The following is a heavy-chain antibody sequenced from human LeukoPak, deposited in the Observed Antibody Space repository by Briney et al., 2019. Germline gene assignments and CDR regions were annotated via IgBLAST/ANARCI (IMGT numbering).Heavy chain of an antibody. V-gene: IGHV1-2*02. CDR3: ARVVPWFGELFSMGV. D-gene: IGHD3-10*01. J-gene: IGHJ6*03. CDR2: INPNSGDT. Sequence: ASVKVSCKASGYTFTGYYIHWVRQAPGQGLEWMGWINPNSGDTNYAQKLQGRVTMTTDTSTSTAYMELRSLRSDDTAVYYCARVVPWFGELFSMGVWGKGTTVTVSS. CDR1: GYTFTGYY.